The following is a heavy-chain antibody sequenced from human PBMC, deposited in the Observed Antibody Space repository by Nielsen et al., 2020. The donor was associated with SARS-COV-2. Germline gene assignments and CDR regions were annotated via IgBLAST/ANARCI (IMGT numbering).Heavy chain of an antibody. Sequence: ASVKVSCKTSGYNFIANYIHWVRQAPGQGLEWMGRINPNSGGTDYAQKFQGRVTMTRDTSTSTAYMELRSLTSDDTAVYYCARANNRFWPWARFDPWGQGTLVTVSS. V-gene: IGHV1-2*06. J-gene: IGHJ5*02. D-gene: IGHD1-14*01. CDR2: INPNSGGT. CDR1: GYNFIANY. CDR3: ARANNRFWPWARFDP.